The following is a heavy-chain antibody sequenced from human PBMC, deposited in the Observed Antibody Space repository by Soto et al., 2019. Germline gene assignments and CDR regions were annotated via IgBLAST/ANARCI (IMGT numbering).Heavy chain of an antibody. CDR2: MNPNSGNT. Sequence: ASVKVSCKASGYTFTSYDINWVRQATGQGLEWMGWMNPNSGNTGYAQKFQGRVTMTRNTSISTAYMELSSLRSEDTAVYYCARGGGGVTIFGVVIRPRGYYSYGMDVWGQGTTVPVSS. J-gene: IGHJ6*02. V-gene: IGHV1-8*01. CDR1: GYTFTSYD. CDR3: ARGGGGVTIFGVVIRPRGYYSYGMDV. D-gene: IGHD3-3*01.